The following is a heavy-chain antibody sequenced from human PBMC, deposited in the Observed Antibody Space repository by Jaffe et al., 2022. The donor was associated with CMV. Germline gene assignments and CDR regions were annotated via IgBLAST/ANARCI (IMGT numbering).Heavy chain of an antibody. Sequence: EVQLVESGGGLVQPGGSLRLSCAASGFTFSSYWMHWVRQAPGKGLVWVSRINSDGSSTSYADSVKGRFTISRDNAKNTLYLQMNSLRAEDTAVYYCARDDPERNYGDYGPLDYWGQGTLVTVSS. V-gene: IGHV3-74*01. D-gene: IGHD4-17*01. CDR2: INSDGSST. CDR3: ARDDPERNYGDYGPLDY. CDR1: GFTFSSYW. J-gene: IGHJ4*02.